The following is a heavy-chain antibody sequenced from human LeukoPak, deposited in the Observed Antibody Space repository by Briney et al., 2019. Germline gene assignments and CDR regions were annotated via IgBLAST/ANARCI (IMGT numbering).Heavy chain of an antibody. CDR2: IIPILGIA. D-gene: IGHD4-11*01. J-gene: IGHJ4*02. CDR3: AREEVTYSNYRDY. Sequence: SVKVSCKASGGTFSSYAISWVRQAPGQGLEWMGRIIPILGIANYAQKFQGRVTITADKSTSTAYMELSSLRSEDTAVYYRAREEVTYSNYRDYWGQGTLVTVSS. V-gene: IGHV1-69*04. CDR1: GGTFSSYA.